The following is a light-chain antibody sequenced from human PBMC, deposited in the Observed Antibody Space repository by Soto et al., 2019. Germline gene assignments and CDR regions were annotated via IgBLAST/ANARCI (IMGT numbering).Light chain of an antibody. V-gene: IGKV3-15*01. CDR1: QRISTS. CDR2: GAS. CDR3: QQYSKWPPFT. J-gene: IGKJ3*01. Sequence: VVTQSPANLSVSPGESATLSCRASQRISTSLAWYQQRPGQPPRLLIYGASTRATGVPARFSGSGSGTDFTLTISGLQSEDFAVYYCQQYSKWPPFTFGPGTKVDIK.